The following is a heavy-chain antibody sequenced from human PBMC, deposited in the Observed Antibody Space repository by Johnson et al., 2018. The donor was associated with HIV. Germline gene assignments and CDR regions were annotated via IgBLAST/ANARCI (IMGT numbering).Heavy chain of an antibody. V-gene: IGHV3-30*02. J-gene: IGHJ3*02. D-gene: IGHD2-15*01. CDR1: GFTFRNYD. CDR3: AREAYCSGGSCYDAFDI. CDR2: IRYDGSNK. Sequence: QVQLVESGGGLVQPGGSLRLSCAASGFTFRNYDMHWVRQAPGKGLEWVAFIRYDGSNKYYADSVKGRFTISRDNSKNTLFLQMNSLRAEDTAVYYCAREAYCSGGSCYDAFDIWGQGTMVTVSS.